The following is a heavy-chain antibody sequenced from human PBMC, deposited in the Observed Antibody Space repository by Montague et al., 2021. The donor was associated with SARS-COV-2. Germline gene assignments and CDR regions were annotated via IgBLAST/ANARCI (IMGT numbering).Heavy chain of an antibody. Sequence: SLRLSCAASGFTFEDYAMHWVRQAPGKGLEWVSGISWDSGSIGYAYSVKGRFSISRDNAKNSLYLQMNSLRAEDTALYYCAKVGTAAAGTTFSRYFQHWGQGTLVTVSS. CDR1: GFTFEDYA. D-gene: IGHD6-13*01. CDR2: ISWDSGSI. CDR3: AKVGTAAAGTTFSRYFQH. J-gene: IGHJ1*01. V-gene: IGHV3-9*01.